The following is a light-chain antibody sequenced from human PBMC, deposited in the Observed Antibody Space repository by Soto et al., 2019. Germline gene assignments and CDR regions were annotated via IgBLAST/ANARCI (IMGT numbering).Light chain of an antibody. J-gene: IGLJ3*02. CDR1: NIGSKS. V-gene: IGLV3-21*04. CDR2: YDS. CDR3: QVWDSSSDPWV. Sequence: SYELTQPPSVSVAQGKTARITCGGNNIGSKSVHWYQQKPGQAPVLVIYYDSDRPSGIPERFSGSNSGNTATLTISRVEAGDEADYYCQVWDSSSDPWVFGGGTKVTVL.